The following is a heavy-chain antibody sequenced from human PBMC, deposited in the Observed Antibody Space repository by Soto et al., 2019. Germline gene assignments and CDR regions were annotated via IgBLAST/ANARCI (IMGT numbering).Heavy chain of an antibody. D-gene: IGHD4-4*01. Sequence: PGGSLRLSCETSGFTFRFFDMHWVRQAPCKGLEWVAMISRDGNNKHYGDSVKGRFSISRDNSKNTLYLQMNRLSDGDTAIYYCAKDAYTPFRTTAHDSGGLDHWGRGTLVTVSS. CDR2: ISRDGNNK. V-gene: IGHV3-30*18. J-gene: IGHJ4*02. CDR1: GFTFRFFD. CDR3: AKDAYTPFRTTAHDSGGLDH.